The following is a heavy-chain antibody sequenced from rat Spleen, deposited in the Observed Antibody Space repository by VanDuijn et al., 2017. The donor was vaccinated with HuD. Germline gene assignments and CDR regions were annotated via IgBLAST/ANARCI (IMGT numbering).Heavy chain of an antibody. Sequence: EVQVVESGGGLVQPGRSLKLSCVASGFTFNNYWMTWIRQAPGKELEWVASISNTGGSTYYPDSVKGRFTISRDNAKRSLYLQMDSLRSEDTAMYYCARGYSAPFAYWGQGTLVTVSS. D-gene: IGHD3-3*01. CDR1: GFTFNNYW. CDR2: ISNTGGST. V-gene: IGHV5-31*01. CDR3: ARGYSAPFAY. J-gene: IGHJ3*01.